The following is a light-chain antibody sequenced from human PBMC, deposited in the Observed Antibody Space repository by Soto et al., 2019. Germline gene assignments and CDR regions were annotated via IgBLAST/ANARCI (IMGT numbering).Light chain of an antibody. CDR3: QQLNSYPLT. V-gene: IGKV1-17*01. CDR2: AAS. J-gene: IGKJ5*01. Sequence: IQLTQSPSSLYASVGDRVTITCRASQAIRTALGWYQQKPGKVPKLLIYAASILQSGVPSRFSGSGSGTDFTLTISSLQPEDFATYFCQQLNSYPLTFGQGTRLEIK. CDR1: QAIRTA.